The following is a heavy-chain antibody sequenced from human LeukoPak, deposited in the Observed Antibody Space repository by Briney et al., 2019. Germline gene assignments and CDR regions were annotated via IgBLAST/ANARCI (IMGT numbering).Heavy chain of an antibody. CDR1: GFTFSSYA. J-gene: IGHJ4*02. CDR2: ISYDGSNK. D-gene: IGHD1-7*01. Sequence: TGRSLRLSCAASGFTFSSYAMHWVRQAPGKGLEWVAVISYDGSNKYYADSVKGRFTISRDNSKNTLYLQMNSLRAEDTAVYYCAREELELPGTLFDYWGQGTLVTVSS. V-gene: IGHV3-30-3*01. CDR3: AREELELPGTLFDY.